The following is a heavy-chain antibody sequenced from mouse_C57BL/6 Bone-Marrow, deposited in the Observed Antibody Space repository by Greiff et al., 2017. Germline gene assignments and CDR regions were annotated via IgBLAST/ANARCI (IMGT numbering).Heavy chain of an antibody. CDR2: IRNKANGYTT. J-gene: IGHJ4*01. CDR1: GFTFTDYY. D-gene: IGHD4-1*01. V-gene: IGHV7-3*01. CDR3: ARSNWGNAMDY. Sequence: EVKLVESGGGLVQPGGSLSLSCAASGFTFTDYYMSWVRQPPGKALEWLGFIRNKANGYTTEYSASVKGRFTISRDDAQSILYLRMNALGAEDSATYCWARSNWGNAMDYWGEGTSVTVAS.